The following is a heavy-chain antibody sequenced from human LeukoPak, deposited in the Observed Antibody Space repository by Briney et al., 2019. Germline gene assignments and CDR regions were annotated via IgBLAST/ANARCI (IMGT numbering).Heavy chain of an antibody. V-gene: IGHV3-64*01. CDR1: GFTFSSYT. J-gene: IGHJ6*02. Sequence: GGSLRLSCAASGFTFSSYTMHWVRQAPGKGLEYVSAISSNGGSTYYANSVKGRFTISRDNSKNTLYLQMGSLRAEDLAVYYCARGSGWSSYYGMDVWGQGTTVTVSS. D-gene: IGHD6-19*01. CDR2: ISSNGGST. CDR3: ARGSGWSSYYGMDV.